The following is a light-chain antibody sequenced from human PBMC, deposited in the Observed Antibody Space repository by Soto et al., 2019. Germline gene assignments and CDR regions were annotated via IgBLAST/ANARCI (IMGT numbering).Light chain of an antibody. CDR3: SSYTRSSTVI. CDR1: SSDVGGYNF. V-gene: IGLV2-14*03. CDR2: DVR. Sequence: QSVLTQPASVSGSPGQSITISCTGTSSDVGGYNFVSWYQQHSGKAPKFIIYDVRNRPSGVSNRFSGSRSGNTASLTISGLQAEDEADYYCSSYTRSSTVIFGGGTKVTVL. J-gene: IGLJ2*01.